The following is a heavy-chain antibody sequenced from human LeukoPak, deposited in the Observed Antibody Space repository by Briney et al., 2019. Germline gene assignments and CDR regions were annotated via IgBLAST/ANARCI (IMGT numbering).Heavy chain of an antibody. CDR3: ARAYGGNSGLSL. D-gene: IGHD4-23*01. CDR2: IYHSGST. CDR1: GYSISSGYY. V-gene: IGHV4-38-2*02. J-gene: IGHJ4*02. Sequence: QASETLSLTCTVSGYSISSGYYWGWIRQPPGKGLEWIGSIYHSGSTYYNPSLKSRVTISVDTSKNQFSLKLSSVTAADTAVYYCARAYGGNSGLSLWGQGTLVTVSS.